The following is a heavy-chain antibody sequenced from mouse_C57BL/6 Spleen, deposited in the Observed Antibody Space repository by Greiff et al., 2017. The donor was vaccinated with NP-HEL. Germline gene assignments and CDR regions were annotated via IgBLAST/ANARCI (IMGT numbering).Heavy chain of an antibody. CDR3: ARYYYGSSGRAMDY. J-gene: IGHJ4*01. D-gene: IGHD1-1*01. CDR2: IDPNSGGT. V-gene: IGHV1-72*01. CDR1: GYIFISYW. Sequence: QVQLQQPGAELVKPGASVKLSCKASGYIFISYWMHWVKQRPGRGLEWIGRIDPNSGGTKYNEKFKSKATLTVDKPSSTAYMQLSSLTSEDSAVYYCARYYYGSSGRAMDYWGQGTSVTVSS.